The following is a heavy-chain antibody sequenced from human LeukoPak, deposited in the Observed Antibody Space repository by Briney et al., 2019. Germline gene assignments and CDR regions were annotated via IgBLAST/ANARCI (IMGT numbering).Heavy chain of an antibody. CDR2: IIPIFGTA. D-gene: IGHD2-2*01. J-gene: IGHJ4*02. Sequence: GAPVKVSCKASGGTFSSYAISWVRQAPGQGLEWMGGIIPIFGTANYAQKFQGRVTITADESTSTAYMELSSLRSEDTAVYYCAISCSSTSCYGYWGQGTLVTVSS. V-gene: IGHV1-69*13. CDR1: GGTFSSYA. CDR3: AISCSSTSCYGY.